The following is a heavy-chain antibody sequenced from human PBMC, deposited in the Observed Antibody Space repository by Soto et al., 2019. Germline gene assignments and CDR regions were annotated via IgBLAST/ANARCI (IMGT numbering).Heavy chain of an antibody. D-gene: IGHD2-2*01. CDR3: ARTYSSTWFDFYYYKDV. J-gene: IGHJ6*03. V-gene: IGHV2-5*02. CDR2: IYWDGDK. CDR1: GFSLNTSGVG. Sequence: QITLKESGPTQVKPSQTLTLTCTFSGFSLNTSGVGVGWIRQPPGKALEWLALIYWDGDKRYSPSLKTRLTITKDTTQNQVVLQMTNMDPVDTATFYCARTYSSTWFDFYYYKDVWGAGTTVTVSS.